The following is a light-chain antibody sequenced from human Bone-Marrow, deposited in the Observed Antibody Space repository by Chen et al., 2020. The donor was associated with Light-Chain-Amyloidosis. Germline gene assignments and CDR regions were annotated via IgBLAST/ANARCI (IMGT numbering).Light chain of an antibody. J-gene: IGLJ3*02. Sequence: QSVLTQPPSASGTPGQRVTISCSGSSSNIGSNYVYWYQQLPGMAPKLLIYRNNQRPSGVTDRFSGSKSGNSPSLASSGLRSEDEADYYCAAWDDSLSGVFGGGTKLTVL. CDR3: AAWDDSLSGV. CDR1: SSNIGSNY. V-gene: IGLV1-47*01. CDR2: RNN.